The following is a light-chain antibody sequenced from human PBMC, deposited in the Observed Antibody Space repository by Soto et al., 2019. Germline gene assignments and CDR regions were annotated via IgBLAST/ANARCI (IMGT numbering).Light chain of an antibody. V-gene: IGLV2-11*01. CDR2: DAS. Sequence: QSALTQPRSVSGSPGQSVTISCTGTSSDVGGYNYVSWYQQHPGKAPKLMIYDASKRPSGVPDRFFGSKSGNTASLTIAGLQADHEADYCSQSYEPTLRTSLFGGGTQLTVL. CDR1: SSDVGGYNY. CDR3: QSYEPTLRTSL. J-gene: IGLJ2*01.